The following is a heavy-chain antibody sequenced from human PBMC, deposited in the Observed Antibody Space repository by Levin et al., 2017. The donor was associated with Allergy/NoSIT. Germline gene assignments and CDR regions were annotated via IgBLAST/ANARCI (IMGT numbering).Heavy chain of an antibody. V-gene: IGHV3-21*01. CDR1: GFTFSTHT. D-gene: IGHD3-22*01. J-gene: IGHJ4*02. CDR3: ARSYYDSSGYSTVDY. Sequence: PGESLKISCAASGFTFSTHTMSWVRQAPGKGLDWVSSMSSSSTYIYYADSVKGRFTISRDNAKNSLYLQMNSLRAEDTAMYYCARSYYDSSGYSTVDYWGQGTLVTVSS. CDR2: MSSSSTYI.